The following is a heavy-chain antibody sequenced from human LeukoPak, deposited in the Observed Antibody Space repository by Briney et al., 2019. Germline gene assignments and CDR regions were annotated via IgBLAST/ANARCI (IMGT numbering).Heavy chain of an antibody. V-gene: IGHV4-39*01. J-gene: IGHJ5*02. CDR3: ARHAQVTAISTYNWLDP. CDR2: IHYSGST. Sequence: PSETLSLTCTVSGESISSSNYYWGWIRQPPGTGLEGIGSIHYSGSTYYNPSLKSRVTISVDTSKNHFTLKVTSVTAADTAVYYCARHAQVTAISTYNWLDPWGQGTLVTVSS. CDR1: GESISSSNYY. D-gene: IGHD2-21*02.